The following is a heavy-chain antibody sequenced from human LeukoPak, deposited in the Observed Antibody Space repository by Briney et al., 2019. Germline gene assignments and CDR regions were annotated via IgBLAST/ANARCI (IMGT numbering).Heavy chain of an antibody. Sequence: SETLSLTCAVYGGSFSGYHWNWIRQAPGKGLEWIGEINYGGSTNYNPSLKSRVTISVDTSKNQFSLKLTSVTAADTAVYYCARDVVAAAGTWDYWGQGTLVTVSS. J-gene: IGHJ4*02. CDR3: ARDVVAAAGTWDY. CDR1: GGSFSGYH. V-gene: IGHV4-34*01. D-gene: IGHD6-13*01. CDR2: INYGGST.